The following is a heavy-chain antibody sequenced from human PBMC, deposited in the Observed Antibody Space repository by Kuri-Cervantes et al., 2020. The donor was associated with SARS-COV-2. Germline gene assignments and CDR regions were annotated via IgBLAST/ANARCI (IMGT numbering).Heavy chain of an antibody. CDR3: ARHIKITGRYYGFPYFDY. CDR2: IYYTGNT. D-gene: IGHD3-10*01. CDR1: GGSFSGYY. V-gene: IGHV4-34*01. Sequence: SETLSLTCAVYGGSFSGYYWSWIRQSPGKGLEWLGSIYYTGNTYYNPSLKSRVTLSEDTSKKQLSLKLNSVTAADTAVYYCARHIKITGRYYGFPYFDYWGQGTVVTVSS. J-gene: IGHJ4*02.